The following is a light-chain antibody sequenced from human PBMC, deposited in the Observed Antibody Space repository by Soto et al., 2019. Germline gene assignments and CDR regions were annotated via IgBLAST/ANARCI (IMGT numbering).Light chain of an antibody. CDR2: GAS. CDR3: QQYGSSPYT. CDR1: QSVSSSY. J-gene: IGKJ2*01. Sequence: EIMLTQSPGTLSLSPGERATLSCRASQSVSSSYLAWYQQKPGLAPRLLIYGASSRAAGIPDRFSGSGSGSDFALTISRLEPEDFAVYYCQQYGSSPYTFGQGTNLEIK. V-gene: IGKV3-20*01.